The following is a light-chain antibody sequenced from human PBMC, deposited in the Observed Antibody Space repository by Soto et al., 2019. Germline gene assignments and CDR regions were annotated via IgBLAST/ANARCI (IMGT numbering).Light chain of an antibody. CDR3: HQYGISP. CDR1: QSVSSNY. CDR2: GAS. V-gene: IGKV3-20*01. J-gene: IGKJ4*01. Sequence: VVLTQSPGTLSLSPGERATLSCRASQSVSSNYLAWYQQKPGQAPRLLIYGASNRATGIPDRFSGSGSGTDFTLSISRLESEDYAMYYCHQYGISPFGGGTKVEIK.